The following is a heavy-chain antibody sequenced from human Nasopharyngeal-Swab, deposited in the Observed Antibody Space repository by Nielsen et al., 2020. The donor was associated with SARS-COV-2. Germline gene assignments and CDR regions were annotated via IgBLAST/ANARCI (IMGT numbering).Heavy chain of an antibody. V-gene: IGHV3-69-1*02. CDR2: ISRTYST. Sequence: GGSLRLSCAASGSTFSNYWMNWVRQAPGKGLEWVSAISRTYSTYYADFVRGRFTISRDNSKNTLYLQMSSLRAEDTALYWCVKDLRGKYAFEIWGQGTMVTVSS. J-gene: IGHJ3*02. CDR1: GSTFSNYW. D-gene: IGHD3-16*01. CDR3: VKDLRGKYAFEI.